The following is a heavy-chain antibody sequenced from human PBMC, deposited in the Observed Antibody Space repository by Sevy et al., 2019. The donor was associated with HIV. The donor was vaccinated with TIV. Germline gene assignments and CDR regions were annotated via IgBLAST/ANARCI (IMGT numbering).Heavy chain of an antibody. V-gene: IGHV5-51*01. Sequence: GESLKISCKGFGYIFTNYWIGWVRQMPGEGLEWMGISHPSDSDTRYSPYFQDQVTISADKSTSTTYLQWSSLKASDTAMYYCARWRTADRRSFDYWGQGTLVTVSS. J-gene: IGHJ4*02. CDR3: ARWRTADRRSFDY. D-gene: IGHD6-6*01. CDR1: GYIFTNYW. CDR2: SHPSDSDT.